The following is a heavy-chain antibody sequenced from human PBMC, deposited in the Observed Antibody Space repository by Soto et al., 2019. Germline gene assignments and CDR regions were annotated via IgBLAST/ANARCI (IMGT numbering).Heavy chain of an antibody. CDR2: IYHSGST. CDR3: ARAITHDY. CDR1: GYSISSGYY. J-gene: IGHJ4*02. Sequence: SETLSLSCAVSGYSISSGYYWGWIRQPPGKGLEWIGSIYHSGSTYYHPSLKSRVTISVDTSKNQFSLKLSSVTAADTAVYYCARAITHDYWGQGTLVTVSS. V-gene: IGHV4-38-2*01. D-gene: IGHD3-10*01.